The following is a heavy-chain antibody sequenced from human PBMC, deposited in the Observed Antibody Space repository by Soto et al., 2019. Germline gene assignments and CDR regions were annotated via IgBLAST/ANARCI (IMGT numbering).Heavy chain of an antibody. Sequence: GGSLRLSCAASGFTFSSYGMHWVRQAPGKGLEWVAVISYDGSNKYYADSVKGRFTISRDSSKNTLYLQMNSLRAEDTAVYYCAKGRRSSSRYYYYYMDVWGKGTTVTVSS. CDR1: GFTFSSYG. CDR2: ISYDGSNK. J-gene: IGHJ6*03. CDR3: AKGRRSSSRYYYYYMDV. V-gene: IGHV3-30*18. D-gene: IGHD6-6*01.